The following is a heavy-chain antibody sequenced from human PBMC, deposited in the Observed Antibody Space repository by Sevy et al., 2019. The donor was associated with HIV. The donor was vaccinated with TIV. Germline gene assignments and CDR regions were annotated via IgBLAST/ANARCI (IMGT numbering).Heavy chain of an antibody. Sequence: GGSLRLSCAASGFTFSSYGMHWVRQAPGKGLEWVAVISYDGSNKYYADSVKGRFTISRDNSKNTLYLQMNSLRAEDTAVYYCANRVSGSPPSEAFDIWGQWTMVTVSS. D-gene: IGHD1-26*01. V-gene: IGHV3-30*18. CDR2: ISYDGSNK. CDR1: GFTFSSYG. J-gene: IGHJ3*02. CDR3: ANRVSGSPPSEAFDI.